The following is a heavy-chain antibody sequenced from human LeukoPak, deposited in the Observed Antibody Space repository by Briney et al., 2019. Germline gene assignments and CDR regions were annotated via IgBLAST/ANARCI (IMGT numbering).Heavy chain of an antibody. CDR2: INGDGSAT. Sequence: GGSLRLSCAASGFTFSNYWMHWVRQAPGKGLVWVSRINGDGSATNYAGSVKGRFSISRDNAKNTLYLQMNSLRADDPAVYYCARGGSYSKSPVDYWGQGTLVTVSS. J-gene: IGHJ4*02. V-gene: IGHV3-74*01. CDR1: GFTFSNYW. CDR3: ARGGSYSKSPVDY. D-gene: IGHD1-26*01.